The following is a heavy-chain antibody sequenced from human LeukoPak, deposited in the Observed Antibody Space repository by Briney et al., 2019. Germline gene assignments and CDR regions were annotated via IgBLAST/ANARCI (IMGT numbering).Heavy chain of an antibody. D-gene: IGHD3-3*01. CDR2: ISYDGSNK. Sequence: GGSLRLSCAASGFTFSSYAMHWVRQAPGKGLEWVAVISYDGSNKYYADSVKGRFTISRDNSKNTLYLQMNSLRAEDTAVYYCAGQVLQWSGGWFDPWGQGTLVTVSS. CDR1: GFTFSSYA. J-gene: IGHJ5*02. CDR3: AGQVLQWSGGWFDP. V-gene: IGHV3-30-3*01.